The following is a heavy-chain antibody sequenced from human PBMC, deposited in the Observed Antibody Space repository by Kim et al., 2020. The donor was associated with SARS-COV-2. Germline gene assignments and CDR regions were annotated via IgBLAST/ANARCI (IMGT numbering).Heavy chain of an antibody. CDR3: ARASSEDLEWLVSPKWFDP. V-gene: IGHV3-48*03. CDR1: GFTLSSYE. CDR2: SDTGSMR. Sequence: GGSLRLSCAASGFTLSSYEMNWIRQAPGRGLEWISYSDTGSMRYYADSVKGRFTISRDNAQNTLFLQMNSLRAEDTAVYYCARASSEDLEWLVSPKWFDPWGQGTLVTVSS. D-gene: IGHD3-3*01. J-gene: IGHJ5*02.